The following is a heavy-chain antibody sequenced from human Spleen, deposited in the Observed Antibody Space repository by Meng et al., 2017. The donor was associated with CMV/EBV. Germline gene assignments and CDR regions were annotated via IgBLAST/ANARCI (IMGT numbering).Heavy chain of an antibody. CDR1: RFTITSYT. D-gene: IGHD1-20*01. Sequence: GESLKISCAASRFTITSYTMNWVRQAPGKGLEWVSYISSSSGTIYYADSVKGRFTISRDNAKNSLYLQMNSLRAEDTAVYYCARLGVVITDFGWGQGTLVTVSS. J-gene: IGHJ4*02. CDR3: ARLGVVITDFG. CDR2: ISSSSGTI. V-gene: IGHV3-48*04.